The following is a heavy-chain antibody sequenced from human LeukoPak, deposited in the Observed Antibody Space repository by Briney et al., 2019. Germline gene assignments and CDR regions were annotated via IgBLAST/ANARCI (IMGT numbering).Heavy chain of an antibody. J-gene: IGHJ4*02. CDR3: ARDVAVAGTTPGY. V-gene: IGHV3-30-3*01. Sequence: GGSLRLSCAASGFTFSSYAMHWVRQAPGKGLEWVAVISYDGSNKYYADSVKGRFTISRDNSKNTLYLQMNSLRAEDTAVYYCARDVAVAGTTPGYWGQGTLVTVSS. CDR1: GFTFSSYA. CDR2: ISYDGSNK. D-gene: IGHD6-19*01.